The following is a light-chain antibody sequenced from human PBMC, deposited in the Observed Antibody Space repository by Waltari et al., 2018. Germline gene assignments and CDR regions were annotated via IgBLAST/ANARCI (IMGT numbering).Light chain of an antibody. V-gene: IGKV1-5*03. J-gene: IGKJ2*01. CDR1: QSINSW. CDR3: QQYNSHSQT. Sequence: DIQMTQSPSTLSASVGDRVTITCRASQSINSWLAWYQQKPGKAPKLLIYNASTLQSGVPSRFSGSGSGTEFTLTSSSLQPDDFATYYCQQYNSHSQTFGRGTKLEIK. CDR2: NAS.